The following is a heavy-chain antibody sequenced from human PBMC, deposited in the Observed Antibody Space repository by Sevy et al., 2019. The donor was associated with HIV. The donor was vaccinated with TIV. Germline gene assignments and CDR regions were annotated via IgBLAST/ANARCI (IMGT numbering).Heavy chain of an antibody. CDR3: ASGDTTMITDLDY. D-gene: IGHD5-18*01. CDR1: GFTFSNYA. V-gene: IGHV3-23*01. J-gene: IGHJ4*02. CDR2: INNGGST. Sequence: GGSLRLSCGASGFTFSNYAMSWVRQAPGKGPEWVSGINNGGSTYYADSVKGRFTISRDNSKKMVFLQMNSLRAEDSAVYYCASGDTTMITDLDYWGQGALVTVSS.